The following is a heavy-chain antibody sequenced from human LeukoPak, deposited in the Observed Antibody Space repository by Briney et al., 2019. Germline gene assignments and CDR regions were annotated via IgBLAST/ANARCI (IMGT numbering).Heavy chain of an antibody. CDR3: AKDIQYYYGSGSYYNL. V-gene: IGHV3-23*01. CDR1: GFTFSSYA. Sequence: GGSLRLFCAASGFTFSSYAMSWVRQAPGKGLEWVSAISGSGGSTYYADSVKGRFTISRDNSKNTLYLQMNSLRAEDTAVYYCAKDIQYYYGSGSYYNLWGQGTLVTVSS. J-gene: IGHJ5*02. D-gene: IGHD3-10*01. CDR2: ISGSGGST.